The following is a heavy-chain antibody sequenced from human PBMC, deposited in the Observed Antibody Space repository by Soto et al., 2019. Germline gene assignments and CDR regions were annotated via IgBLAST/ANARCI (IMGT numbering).Heavy chain of an antibody. CDR3: ANDSRYANLSDPHDY. CDR2: FRESGGTT. D-gene: IGHD3-16*01. CDR1: GFGFTFSTSA. V-gene: IGHV3-23*01. Sequence: QPGGSLRLSCAASGFGFTFSTSAMSWVRQAPGKGLEWVSTFRESGGTTHYANSVKGRFTISRDTSKNMLYLQMNSLRAEDTAIYYCANDSRYANLSDPHDYRSRGSLVTGSA. J-gene: IGHJ4*01.